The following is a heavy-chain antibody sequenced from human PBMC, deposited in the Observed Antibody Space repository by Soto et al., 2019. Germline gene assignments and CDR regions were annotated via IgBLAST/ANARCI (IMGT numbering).Heavy chain of an antibody. Sequence: GGSLRLSCTASGFTFGDYAMSWFRQAPGKGLEWVGFIRSKAYGGTTEYAASVKGRFTISRDDSKSIAYLQMNSLKTEDTAVYYCTRVRYCSSTSCPTLRYYYYYYMDVWGKGTTVTVSS. J-gene: IGHJ6*03. CDR2: IRSKAYGGTT. CDR1: GFTFGDYA. V-gene: IGHV3-49*03. D-gene: IGHD2-2*01. CDR3: TRVRYCSSTSCPTLRYYYYYYMDV.